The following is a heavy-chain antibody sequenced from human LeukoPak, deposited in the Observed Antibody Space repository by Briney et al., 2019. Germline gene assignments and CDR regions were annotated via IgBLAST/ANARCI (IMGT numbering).Heavy chain of an antibody. J-gene: IGHJ4*02. CDR1: GYTFTNYY. Sequence: VASVKVSCKASGYTFTNYYMHWVRQAPGQGLEWMGIINPSGGTTTYAQKFQGRVTMTRDTSTSTVYMELSSLRSEDTAVYYCARRAAAGSFDYRGQGTLVTVSS. D-gene: IGHD6-13*01. CDR3: ARRAAAGSFDY. V-gene: IGHV1-46*01. CDR2: INPSGGTT.